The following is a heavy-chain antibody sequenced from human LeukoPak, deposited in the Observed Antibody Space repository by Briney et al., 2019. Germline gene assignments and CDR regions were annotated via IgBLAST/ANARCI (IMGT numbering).Heavy chain of an antibody. Sequence: SETLSLTCAVYGGSFSGYYWSWIRQPPGKGLEWIGEINHSGSTNYNPSLKSRVTISVDTSKNQFSLKMSSVTAADTAVYYCASEGGSRSNWFDPWGQGTLVTVSS. D-gene: IGHD3-16*01. V-gene: IGHV4-34*01. J-gene: IGHJ5*02. CDR2: INHSGST. CDR3: ASEGGSRSNWFDP. CDR1: GGSFSGYY.